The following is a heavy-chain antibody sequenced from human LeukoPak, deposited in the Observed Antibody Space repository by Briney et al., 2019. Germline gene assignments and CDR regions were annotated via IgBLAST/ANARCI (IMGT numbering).Heavy chain of an antibody. Sequence: GESLKISCKASGYSFTTYRIAWVRQMPGKGLEWMGIIYPGDSHTTYSPSFQGQVTISADKSISTAYLQWSSLKASDTAMYYCASGVAAAGTYWGQGTLVTVSS. CDR2: IYPGDSHT. D-gene: IGHD6-13*01. V-gene: IGHV5-51*01. CDR3: ASGVAAAGTY. CDR1: GYSFTTYR. J-gene: IGHJ4*02.